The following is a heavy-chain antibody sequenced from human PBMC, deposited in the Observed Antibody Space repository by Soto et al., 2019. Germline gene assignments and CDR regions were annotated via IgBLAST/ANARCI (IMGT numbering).Heavy chain of an antibody. Sequence: EVQLVESGGGLVQPGRSLRLSCAASGFTFDDYAMHWVRQAPGKGLEGVSGISWNSGSIGYADSVKGRFTISRDNAKNSLYLQMNSLRAEDTALYYCAKDRDYDFWSGYPAFDIWGQGTMVTVSS. V-gene: IGHV3-9*01. CDR2: ISWNSGSI. CDR1: GFTFDDYA. CDR3: AKDRDYDFWSGYPAFDI. J-gene: IGHJ3*02. D-gene: IGHD3-3*01.